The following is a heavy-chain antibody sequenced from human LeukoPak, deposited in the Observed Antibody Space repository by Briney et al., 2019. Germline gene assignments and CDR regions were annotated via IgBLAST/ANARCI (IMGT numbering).Heavy chain of an antibody. CDR2: ISSSSSYI. CDR3: ARSEEYYYDSSGYYGDY. Sequence: GGSLRLSCAASRFTFSNYGVNWVRQAPGKGLEWVSSISSSSSYIYYADSVKGRFTISRDNAKNSLYLQMNSLRAEDTAVYYCARSEEYYYDSSGYYGDYWGQGTLVTVSS. D-gene: IGHD3-22*01. J-gene: IGHJ4*02. CDR1: RFTFSNYG. V-gene: IGHV3-21*01.